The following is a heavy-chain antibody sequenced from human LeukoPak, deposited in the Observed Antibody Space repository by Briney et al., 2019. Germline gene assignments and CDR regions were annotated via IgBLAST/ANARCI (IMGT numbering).Heavy chain of an antibody. CDR3: ARDRYSSSYEDYYFEY. D-gene: IGHD6-6*01. Sequence: SETLSLTCTVSGGSISSFYWGWIRQPPGKGLEWIGYIYNSGSTDYNPSLKSRVTISVDTSKNQFSLKLSSVTAADTAVYYCARDRYSSSYEDYYFEYWGQGTLVTVSS. V-gene: IGHV4-59*01. CDR1: GGSISSFY. J-gene: IGHJ4*02. CDR2: IYNSGST.